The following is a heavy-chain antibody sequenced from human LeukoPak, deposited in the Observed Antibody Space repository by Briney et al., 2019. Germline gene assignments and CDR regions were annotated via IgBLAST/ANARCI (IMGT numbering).Heavy chain of an antibody. V-gene: IGHV1-69*04. D-gene: IGHD5-12*01. CDR2: VVPMFGIR. J-gene: IGHJ4*02. CDR1: GGTFNNYA. CDR3: ATEPSRSYSFDHLDF. Sequence: SVKVSCKTSGGTFNNYATSWVRQAPGQGLEWMGRVVPMFGIRNYPQTFRGRVNITADKATNTVYMELRSLRAEDTAIYYCATEPSRSYSFDHLDFWGLGTPVTVSS.